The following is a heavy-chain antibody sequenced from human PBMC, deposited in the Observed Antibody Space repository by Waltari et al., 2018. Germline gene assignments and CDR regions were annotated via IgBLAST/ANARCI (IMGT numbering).Heavy chain of an antibody. V-gene: IGHV3-53*01. Sequence: EVQLVESGGGLIQPGGSLRLSCAASGFTVSSNYMSWVRQAPGKGLEWVSVIYSGGSTYYADSVKSRFTISRDNSKNTLYLQMNSLRAEDTAVYYCARGGDYGDYVSYYYYGMDVWGQGTTVTVSS. J-gene: IGHJ6*02. D-gene: IGHD4-17*01. CDR3: ARGGDYGDYVSYYYYGMDV. CDR1: GFTVSSNY. CDR2: IYSGGST.